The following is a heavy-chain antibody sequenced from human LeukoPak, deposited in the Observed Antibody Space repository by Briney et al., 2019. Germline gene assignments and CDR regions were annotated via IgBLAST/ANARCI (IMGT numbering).Heavy chain of an antibody. Sequence: SETLSLTCTVSGDSISSSSSYWGWIRQPPGKGLEWIGSIYYSGNTYYNTSLKSRVTISVDTSKNQFSLKLNSVTAADTAVYYCARGRGKYGDFRDWGQGTLVTVSS. D-gene: IGHD4-17*01. V-gene: IGHV4-39*01. J-gene: IGHJ1*01. CDR1: GDSISSSSSY. CDR2: IYYSGNT. CDR3: ARGRGKYGDFRD.